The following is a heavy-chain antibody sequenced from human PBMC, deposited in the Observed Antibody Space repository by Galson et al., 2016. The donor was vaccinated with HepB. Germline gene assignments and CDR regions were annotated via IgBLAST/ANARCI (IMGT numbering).Heavy chain of an antibody. D-gene: IGHD1-26*01. V-gene: IGHV3-53*01. CDR1: GVTVGNDY. J-gene: IGHJ3*02. Sequence: LRLSCATSGVTVGNDYMTWVRQAPGKGLEWVSLIYLDANSSYADSVKGRFPISRDTSKNTPYLQMNNLRVEDTSLYFCATVGGSSDGLRTYPFYIWGQGTKVTVSS. CDR3: ATVGGSSDGLRTYPFYI. CDR2: IYLDANS.